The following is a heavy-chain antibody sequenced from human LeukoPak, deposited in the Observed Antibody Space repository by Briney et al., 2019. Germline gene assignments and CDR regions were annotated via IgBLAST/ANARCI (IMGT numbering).Heavy chain of an antibody. V-gene: IGHV1-2*02. D-gene: IGHD5-12*01. CDR1: GYTFTGYY. Sequence: GASVKVSCKASGYTFTGYYMHWVRQAPGQGLEWMGWINPNSGGTNYAQKFQGKVTMTRDTSISTAYMELSRLRPDDTAVYYCARAYSGYLNQLWGYWGQGTLVTVSS. CDR3: ARAYSGYLNQLWGY. CDR2: INPNSGGT. J-gene: IGHJ4*02.